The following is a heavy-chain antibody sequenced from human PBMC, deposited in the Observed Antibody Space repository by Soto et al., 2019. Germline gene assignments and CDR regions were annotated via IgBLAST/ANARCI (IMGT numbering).Heavy chain of an antibody. CDR1: GASISGTNYY. CDR3: ATERGQRNRNAFNI. Sequence: SETLSLTCTVPGASISGTNYYWGWIRQPPGKGLDWIGSIHYTENTYYNPSLGSRVTMSVDTSRNQISLTLSSVTAADTAVYYCATERGQRNRNAFNIWGQGTTVTVSS. D-gene: IGHD1-1*01. V-gene: IGHV4-39*02. CDR2: IHYTENT. J-gene: IGHJ3*02.